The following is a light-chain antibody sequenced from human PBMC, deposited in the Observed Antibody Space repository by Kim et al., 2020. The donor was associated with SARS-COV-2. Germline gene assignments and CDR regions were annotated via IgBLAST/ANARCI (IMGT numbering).Light chain of an antibody. Sequence: PGERVTLSCRASQSVSSSYLTWYQQKPGQAPRLLIYGASTRATRIPARFSGSVSGPDFTLTISSLQPEVPAVYCPRAFGQGTQVDIK. CDR2: GAS. V-gene: IGKV3D-7*01. CDR3: RA. J-gene: IGKJ1*01. CDR1: QSVSSSY.